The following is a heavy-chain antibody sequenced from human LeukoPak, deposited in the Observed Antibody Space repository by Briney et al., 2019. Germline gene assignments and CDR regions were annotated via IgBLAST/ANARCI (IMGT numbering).Heavy chain of an antibody. D-gene: IGHD2-2*01. CDR3: AKSLTRIVVVPAAITGYYFDY. Sequence: GGSLRLSFAASGFTFSSYAMSWVRQAPGKGLEWVSAISGSGGSTYYADSVKGRFTISRDNSKNTLYLQMNSLRAEDTAVYYCAKSLTRIVVVPAAITGYYFDYWGQGTLVTVSS. V-gene: IGHV3-23*01. J-gene: IGHJ4*02. CDR2: ISGSGGST. CDR1: GFTFSSYA.